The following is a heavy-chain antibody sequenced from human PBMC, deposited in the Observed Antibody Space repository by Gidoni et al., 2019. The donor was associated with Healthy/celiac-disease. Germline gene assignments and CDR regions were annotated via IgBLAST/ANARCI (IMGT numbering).Heavy chain of an antibody. V-gene: IGHV3-30*04. CDR3: ASTPIVPAAPPPFAEYFQH. D-gene: IGHD2-2*01. CDR2: ISYDVSNK. CDR1: GFTFSSYA. Sequence: QVQLVESGGGVVQPGRSLRLSCAASGFTFSSYALHWVRQAPGKGLGWVAVISYDVSNKYCADAVKGRFTIARDNSKNTLYLQMNSLRAEDTAVYYCASTPIVPAAPPPFAEYFQHWGQGTLVTVSS. J-gene: IGHJ1*01.